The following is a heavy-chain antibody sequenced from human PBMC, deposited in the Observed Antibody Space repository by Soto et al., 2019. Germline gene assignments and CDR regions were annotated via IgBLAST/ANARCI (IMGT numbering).Heavy chain of an antibody. CDR1: GSSVSSGTYY. CDR2: IYYSGST. Sequence: NPSETLSLTCTVSGSSVSSGTYYWSRIRQPPGKALEWIGYIYYSGSTNYNPSLKSRVTISVDTSKNQFSLKLNSVTAADTAVYYCARAKTTVTTFYWGQGAPVTVSS. D-gene: IGHD4-17*01. V-gene: IGHV4-61*01. CDR3: ARAKTTVTTFY. J-gene: IGHJ4*02.